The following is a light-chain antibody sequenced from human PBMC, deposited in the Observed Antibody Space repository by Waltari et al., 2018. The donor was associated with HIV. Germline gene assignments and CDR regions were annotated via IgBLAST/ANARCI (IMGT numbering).Light chain of an antibody. J-gene: IGLJ1*01. V-gene: IGLV3-21*01. CDR3: QMWESGSDHPGV. Sequence: SSVVTQPPSVPVPPGKTATLTCGGSTLGSTVVHWYPQKPGQAPALVMYYDGDRPSGIPERFSGSKSGNTATLTISRVEVGDEADYYCQMWESGSDHPGVFGAGTKVTVL. CDR2: YDG. CDR1: TLGSTV.